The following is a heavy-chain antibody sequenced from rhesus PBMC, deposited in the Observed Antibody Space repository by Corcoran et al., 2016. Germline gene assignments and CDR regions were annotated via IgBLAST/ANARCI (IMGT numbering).Heavy chain of an antibody. CDR2: ITYSGST. V-gene: IGHV4-122*02. J-gene: IGHJ4*01. CDR1: GYSISSGYY. D-gene: IGHD2-21*01. CDR3: ARGLGVLVVVVPFDY. Sequence: QVQLQESGPGLVKPSETLSLTCAVSGYSISSGYYWSWIRPPPGKGLEWIGYITYSGSTSYNPALKSRVTIAKDASKNQFALRLSSVTAADTAVYYCARGLGVLVVVVPFDYWGQGVLVTVSS.